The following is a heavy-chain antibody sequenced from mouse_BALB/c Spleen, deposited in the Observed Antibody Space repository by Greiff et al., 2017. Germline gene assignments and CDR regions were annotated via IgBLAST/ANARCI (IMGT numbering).Heavy chain of an antibody. CDR1: GFTFSSYT. CDR2: ISSGGGNT. D-gene: IGHD1-2*01. V-gene: IGHV5-9*03. J-gene: IGHJ2*01. Sequence: EVKLMESGGGLVKPGGSLKLSCAASGFTFSSYTMSWVRQTPAKRLEWVATISSGGGNTYYPDSVKGRFTISRDNAKNNLYLQMSCLRSEDTALYYCARSRLTTATWFDYWGQGTTLTDTS. CDR3: ARSRLTTATWFDY.